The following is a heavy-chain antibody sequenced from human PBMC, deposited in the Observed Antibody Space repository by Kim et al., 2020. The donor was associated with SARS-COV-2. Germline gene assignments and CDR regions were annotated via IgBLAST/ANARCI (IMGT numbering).Heavy chain of an antibody. J-gene: IGHJ4*02. CDR1: GFTFRTNW. Sequence: GGSLRLSCAASGFTFRTNWMGWVRQAPGKGLEWVACMSQDATKKSYVDSVNGRFTISRDNAKNSLYLQMNSLRVEDTAVYYCARLSSHSSDCCGLGTLVT. CDR2: MSQDATKK. D-gene: IGHD3-16*02. V-gene: IGHV3-7*03. CDR3: ARLSSHSSDC.